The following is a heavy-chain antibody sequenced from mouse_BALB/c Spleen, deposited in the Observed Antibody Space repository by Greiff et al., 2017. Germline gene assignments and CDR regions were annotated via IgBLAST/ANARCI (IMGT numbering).Heavy chain of an antibody. J-gene: IGHJ2*01. V-gene: IGHV1S81*02. Sequence: QVQLQQPGAELVKPGASVKLSCKASGYTFTSYWMHWVKQRPGQGLEWIGEINPSNGRTNYNEKFKSKATLTVDKSSSTAYMQLSSLTSEDSAVYYCARSTQIPYYFDYWGQGTTRTVSS. CDR2: INPSNGRT. CDR3: ARSTQIPYYFDY. D-gene: IGHD3-1*01. CDR1: GYTFTSYW.